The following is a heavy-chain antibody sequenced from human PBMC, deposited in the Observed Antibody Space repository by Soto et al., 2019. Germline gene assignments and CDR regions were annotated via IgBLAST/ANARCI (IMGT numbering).Heavy chain of an antibody. CDR1: GFTVYSFDRYW. V-gene: IGHV3-74*01. J-gene: IGHJ4*02. Sequence: EVQLVESGGDLVQPGGSLRLSCAASGFTVYSFDRYWMHWVRQAPGKGLVWISLLERDASNTAYADSVKGRLTISRDNAKNTLEVYMNSMSGEDTGVCYWAPHDGSNPRSRGQGTLATVS. D-gene: IGHD1-26*01. CDR2: LERDASNT. CDR3: APHDGSNPRS.